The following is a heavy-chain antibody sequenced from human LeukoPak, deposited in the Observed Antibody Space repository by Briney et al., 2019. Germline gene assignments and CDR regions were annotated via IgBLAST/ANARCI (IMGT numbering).Heavy chain of an antibody. J-gene: IGHJ6*02. CDR2: MNPNSGNT. CDR3: ARIVAYYYYYGMDV. CDR1: GYTFTSYD. V-gene: IGHV1-8*01. D-gene: IGHD5-12*01. Sequence: ASVKVSCKASGYTFTSYDINWVRQATGQGLKWMGWMNPNSGNTGYAQKFQGRVTMTRNTSISTAYMELSSLRSEDTAVYYCARIVAYYYYYGMDVWGQGTTVTVSS.